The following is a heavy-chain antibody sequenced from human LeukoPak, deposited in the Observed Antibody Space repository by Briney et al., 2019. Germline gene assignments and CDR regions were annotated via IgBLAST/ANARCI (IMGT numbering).Heavy chain of an antibody. D-gene: IGHD3-10*01. CDR2: IYIDGST. Sequence: GGSLRLSCAASGFTVSSNYMNWVRQAPGKGLEWVSVIYIDGSTYYADSVKGRFTISRGNSKNTLFLRMNSLRAEDTAVYYCARTPYGSGSYFFDYWGQGTLVTVSS. V-gene: IGHV3-66*01. CDR3: ARTPYGSGSYFFDY. CDR1: GFTVSSNY. J-gene: IGHJ4*02.